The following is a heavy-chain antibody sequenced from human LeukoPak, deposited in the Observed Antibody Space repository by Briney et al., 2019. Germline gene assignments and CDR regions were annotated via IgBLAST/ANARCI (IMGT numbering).Heavy chain of an antibody. CDR3: ARAILYYYDSSGHTFDY. D-gene: IGHD3-22*01. V-gene: IGHV4-34*01. J-gene: IGHJ4*02. Sequence: SETLSLTCAVYGGSFSGYYWSWIRQPPGKGLEWIGSIYYSGSTYYNPSLKSRVTISVDTSKNQFSLKLSSVTAADTAVSYCARAILYYYDSSGHTFDYWGQGTLVTVSS. CDR1: GGSFSGYY. CDR2: IYYSGST.